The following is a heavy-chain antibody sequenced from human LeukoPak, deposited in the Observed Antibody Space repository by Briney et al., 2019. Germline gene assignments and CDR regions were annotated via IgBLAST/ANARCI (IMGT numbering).Heavy chain of an antibody. V-gene: IGHV3-30*18. D-gene: IGHD3-10*01. CDR1: GFTFSSYG. Sequence: QPGRSLRLSCAASGFTFSSYGMHWVRQAPGKGLEWVAVISYDGSNKYYADSVKGRFTISRDNSKNTLYLQMNSLRAEDTAVYYCAKEVLWFGELPPFDYWGQGTLVTVSS. CDR2: ISYDGSNK. J-gene: IGHJ4*02. CDR3: AKEVLWFGELPPFDY.